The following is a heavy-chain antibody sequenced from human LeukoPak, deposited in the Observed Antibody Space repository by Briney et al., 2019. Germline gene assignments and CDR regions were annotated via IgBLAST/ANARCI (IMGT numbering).Heavy chain of an antibody. D-gene: IGHD3-22*01. CDR3: TRFGNRRWCYDSSDSDGMDV. V-gene: IGHV3-49*04. CDR2: IRSKAYGGTT. Sequence: GGSLRLSCTASGFTFGDYAMSWVRQAPGKGLEWVGFIRSKAYGGTTEYAASVKGRFTISRDDSKSIAYLQMNSLKTEDTAVYYCTRFGNRRWCYDSSDSDGMDVWGQGTTVTVSS. J-gene: IGHJ6*02. CDR1: GFTFGDYA.